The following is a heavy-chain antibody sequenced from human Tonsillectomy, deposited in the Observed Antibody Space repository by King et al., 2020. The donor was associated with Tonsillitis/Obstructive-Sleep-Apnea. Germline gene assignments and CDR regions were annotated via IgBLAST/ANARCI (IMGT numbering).Heavy chain of an antibody. D-gene: IGHD3-16*01. CDR2: SYPGDSAP. Sequence: QLVQSGAEVKKPGESLKISCQGSAYNFTTYWIGWVRQMPGKVLEWMGISYPGDSAPTYSPSFQGQVTISADKSIHTSYLQWSCLKASDTAMYYWARYLQPHLRFHYYFHMDVWGKGTTVTVSS. CDR3: ARYLQPHLRFHYYFHMDV. CDR1: AYNFTTYW. J-gene: IGHJ6*03. V-gene: IGHV5-51*01.